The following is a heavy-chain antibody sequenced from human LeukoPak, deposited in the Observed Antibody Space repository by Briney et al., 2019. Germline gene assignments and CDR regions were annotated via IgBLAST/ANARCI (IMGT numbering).Heavy chain of an antibody. V-gene: IGHV5-51*01. CDR3: ARLSYGDSSLDF. J-gene: IGHJ4*02. D-gene: IGHD4-17*01. CDR1: GYSFSTYW. CDR2: IYPGDSDT. Sequence: HGESLKISCKGSGYSFSTYWIAWVRQMPGKGLEWMGIIYPGDSDTRYSPSFQGQVTLSADKSINTAYLQWSSLKASDTATYYCARLSYGDSSLDFWGQGTLVTVSS.